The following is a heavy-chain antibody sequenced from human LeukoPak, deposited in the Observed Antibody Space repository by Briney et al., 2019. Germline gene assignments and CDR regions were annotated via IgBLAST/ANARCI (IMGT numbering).Heavy chain of an antibody. Sequence: SVKVSCKASGGTFSSYAISWVRQAPGQGLEWMGGIIPIFGTANYAQKFQGRVTITADESTSTAYMELSSLRSEDTAVYYCARVGLRYFDCFPQLDYWGQGTLVTVSS. V-gene: IGHV1-69*13. CDR3: ARVGLRYFDCFPQLDY. CDR2: IIPIFGTA. CDR1: GGTFSSYA. J-gene: IGHJ4*02. D-gene: IGHD3-9*01.